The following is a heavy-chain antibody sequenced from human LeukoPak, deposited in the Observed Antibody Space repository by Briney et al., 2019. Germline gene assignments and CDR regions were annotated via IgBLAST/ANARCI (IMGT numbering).Heavy chain of an antibody. CDR3: TRQRRGTYYAFDS. D-gene: IGHD3-16*01. Sequence: PGGSLRLSCDASGFSISDHYMSWIRQSPGKGLEWISYITSGGASTNYADSVKGRFTISRDKAKNSVALQLNSLRAEDTAVYYCTRQRRGTYYAFDSWGQGTLVTVSS. CDR1: GFSISDHY. J-gene: IGHJ4*02. CDR2: ITSGGAST. V-gene: IGHV3-11*01.